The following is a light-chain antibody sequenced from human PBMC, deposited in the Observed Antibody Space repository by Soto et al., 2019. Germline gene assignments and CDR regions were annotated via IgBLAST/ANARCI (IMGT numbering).Light chain of an antibody. V-gene: IGLV2-14*03. CDR1: ISDVGGNKF. CDR3: SSFAGSNYV. CDR2: DVS. Sequence: ASVYGSAGGWLTITYTRTISDVGGNKFVSWYQQYPGKAPKLMLCDVSNRPSGVSNRFSGSKSGNTASLTISGLQAEDEADYYCSSFAGSNYVFVTGTKVTVL. J-gene: IGLJ1*01.